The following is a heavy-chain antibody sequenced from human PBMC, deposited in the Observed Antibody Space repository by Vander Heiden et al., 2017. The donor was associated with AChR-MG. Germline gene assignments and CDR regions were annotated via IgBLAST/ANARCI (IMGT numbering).Heavy chain of an antibody. Sequence: QVQLQESGPGLVKPSQTPSLTCTVSGGSISSGVYYWSWIRQPPGKGLEWIGYIYYSGSTYYNPSLKSRVTISVDTSKNQFSLKLSSVTAADTAVYYCARVAMVRGVSFDYWGQGTLVTVSS. CDR2: IYYSGST. CDR1: GGSISSGVYY. CDR3: ARVAMVRGVSFDY. J-gene: IGHJ4*02. V-gene: IGHV4-30-4*01. D-gene: IGHD3-10*01.